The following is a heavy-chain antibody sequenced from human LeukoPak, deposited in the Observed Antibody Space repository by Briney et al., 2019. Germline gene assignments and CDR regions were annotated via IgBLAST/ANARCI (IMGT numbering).Heavy chain of an antibody. D-gene: IGHD6-6*01. CDR2: ISENGRAK. V-gene: IGHV3-7*01. Sequence: GSPRLSCAASGFSFSNYWMSWVRQAPGRGLEWVASISENGRAKPYVASVRGRFTISRDNTKNSLYLQMNSLRVEDTAVYYCAKAGQQLVGSYYYYYMDVWGKGTTVTVSS. CDR1: GFSFSNYW. CDR3: AKAGQQLVGSYYYYYMDV. J-gene: IGHJ6*03.